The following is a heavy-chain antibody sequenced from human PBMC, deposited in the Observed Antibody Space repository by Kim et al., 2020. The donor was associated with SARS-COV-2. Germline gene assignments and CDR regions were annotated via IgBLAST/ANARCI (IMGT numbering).Heavy chain of an antibody. D-gene: IGHD4-17*01. CDR3: AREMTVLVVGMDV. J-gene: IGHJ6*02. V-gene: IGHV4-4*07. Sequence: YNPSHARRVTISVDTPKDQFALKLSSVTAADAAVYYCAREMTVLVVGMDVWVQGTTVTVSS.